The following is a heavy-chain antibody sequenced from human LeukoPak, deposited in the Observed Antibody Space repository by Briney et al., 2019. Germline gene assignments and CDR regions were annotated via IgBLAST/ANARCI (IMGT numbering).Heavy chain of an antibody. Sequence: ASVKVSCKASGGTFTSYGISWVRQAPGQGLEWMGWISAYNGNTNYAQKLQGRVTMTTDTSTSTAYMELRSLRSDDTAVYYCARVPYYDSSGYYDYWGQGTLVTVSS. D-gene: IGHD3-22*01. CDR3: ARVPYYDSSGYYDY. CDR1: GGTFTSYG. V-gene: IGHV1-18*01. CDR2: ISAYNGNT. J-gene: IGHJ4*02.